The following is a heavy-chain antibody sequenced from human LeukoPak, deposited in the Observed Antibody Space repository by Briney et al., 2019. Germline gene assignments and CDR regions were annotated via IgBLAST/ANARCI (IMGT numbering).Heavy chain of an antibody. CDR3: AKDYGYIVGATDI. Sequence: GGSLRLSCAASGFTFSTYAMSWVRQAPGKGLEWVSTITVSGDRTFYADSVKGRFTISRDNSKNTLYLQMNSLRAEDTAIYYCAKDYGYIVGATDIWGQGTMVIVSS. J-gene: IGHJ3*02. D-gene: IGHD1-26*01. CDR1: GFTFSTYA. CDR2: ITVSGDRT. V-gene: IGHV3-23*01.